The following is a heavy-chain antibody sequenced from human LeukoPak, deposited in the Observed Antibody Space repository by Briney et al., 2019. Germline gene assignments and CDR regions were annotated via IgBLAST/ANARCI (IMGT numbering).Heavy chain of an antibody. CDR1: GFTFSSYA. D-gene: IGHD2-2*01. J-gene: IGHJ5*02. CDR3: ARGLQYCSSTSCYLKNWFDP. Sequence: GGSLRLSCAASGFTFSSYAMHWVRQAPGKGLEWVAVISYDGSNKYYADSVKGRFTISRDNSKNTLYLQMNSLRAEDTAVYYCARGLQYCSSTSCYLKNWFDPWGQGTLVTVSS. V-gene: IGHV3-30*04. CDR2: ISYDGSNK.